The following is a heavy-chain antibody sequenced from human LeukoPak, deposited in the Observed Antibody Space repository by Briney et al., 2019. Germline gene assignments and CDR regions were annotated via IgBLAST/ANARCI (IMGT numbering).Heavy chain of an antibody. CDR2: ISSISSYI. D-gene: IGHD5-24*01. CDR3: ARGLEGGMATKTDYFDY. CDR1: GFTFSSYS. V-gene: IGHV3-21*01. Sequence: GGSLRLSCTASGFTFSSYSMNWVRQAPGKGLEWVSSISSISSYIYYADSVKGRFTISRDNAKNSLYLQMNSLRAEDTAVYYCARGLEGGMATKTDYFDYWGQGTLVTVSS. J-gene: IGHJ4*02.